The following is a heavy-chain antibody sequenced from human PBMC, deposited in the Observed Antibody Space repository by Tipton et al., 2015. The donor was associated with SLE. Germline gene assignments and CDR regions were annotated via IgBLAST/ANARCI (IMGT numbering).Heavy chain of an antibody. Sequence: TLSLTCIVSGGSMDLYQWSWIRQPPGKGLEWIGYIYYSGSTNYNPSLKSRVTISVDTSQNQFSLKLNSVTAADTAAYYCTRDPYYYDSSGSPYSYWGQGTLVTVSS. CDR3: TRDPYYYDSSGSPYSY. CDR2: IYYSGST. CDR1: GGSMDLYQ. J-gene: IGHJ4*02. V-gene: IGHV4-59*12. D-gene: IGHD3-22*01.